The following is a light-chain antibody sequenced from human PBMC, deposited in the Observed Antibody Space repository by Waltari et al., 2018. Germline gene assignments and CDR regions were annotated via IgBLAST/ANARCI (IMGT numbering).Light chain of an antibody. V-gene: IGKV1-9*01. Sequence: DIQLTHTPPFLSAPVGDRFTITCRASQGISSYLAWYQQKPGKAPKLLIYAASTLQSGVPSTFSGSGSGTEFTLTISSLQPEDFATYYCQQLNGYPLTFGGGTKVEIK. CDR1: QGISSY. CDR3: QQLNGYPLT. CDR2: AAS. J-gene: IGKJ4*01.